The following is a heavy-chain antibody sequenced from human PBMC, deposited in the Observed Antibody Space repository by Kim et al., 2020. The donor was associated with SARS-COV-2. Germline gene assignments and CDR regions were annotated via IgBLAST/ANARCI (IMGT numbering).Heavy chain of an antibody. D-gene: IGHD6-19*01. CDR1: GFTFSSYW. CDR2: IKQDGNQT. J-gene: IGHJ3*02. Sequence: GGSLRLSCAASGFTFSSYWMTWVRQAPGKGLEWVANIKQDGNQTYYVDSVKGRFTISRDNAKNSLYLQMNSLRAEDTAVYYCARDGLLDSSGKDAFDIWGQGTMVTVSS. V-gene: IGHV3-7*01. CDR3: ARDGLLDSSGKDAFDI.